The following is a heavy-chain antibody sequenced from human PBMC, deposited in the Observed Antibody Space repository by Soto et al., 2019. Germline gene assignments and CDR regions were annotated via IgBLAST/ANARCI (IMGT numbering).Heavy chain of an antibody. Sequence: QVQLVQSGAGVKKPGASVKVSCKASGYTFTSYGVHWVRKAPGQRLEWMGWINPDNGNTKYSQKFQGRVTIIRDTFASAAYMELSSLRSEDTAVYYCARDGDSSSWYVDYYYGMDVWGQGTTVTVSS. D-gene: IGHD6-13*01. V-gene: IGHV1-3*01. CDR1: GYTFTSYG. CDR3: ARDGDSSSWYVDYYYGMDV. J-gene: IGHJ6*02. CDR2: INPDNGNT.